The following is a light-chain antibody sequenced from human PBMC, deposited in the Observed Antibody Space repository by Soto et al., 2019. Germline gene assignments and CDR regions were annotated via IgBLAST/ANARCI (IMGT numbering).Light chain of an antibody. Sequence: DIQMTQSPSTLAASIGDGGTITCRASESISGWLAWYQQQPGKAPKLLIYDASNLESGVPSRFSGSGSGTEFTLAISSLQPDDFATYYCQQYNNYPRTFGQGTKVDIK. CDR3: QQYNNYPRT. CDR1: ESISGW. V-gene: IGKV1-5*01. CDR2: DAS. J-gene: IGKJ1*01.